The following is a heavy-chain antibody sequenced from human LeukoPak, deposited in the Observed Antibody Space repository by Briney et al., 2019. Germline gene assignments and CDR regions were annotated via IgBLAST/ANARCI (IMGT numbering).Heavy chain of an antibody. J-gene: IGHJ5*02. D-gene: IGHD5-24*01. V-gene: IGHV1-2*02. Sequence: ASVKVSCKASGYTFTGYYMHWVRQAPGQGLEWMGWINPHSGGTNYAQKFQGRVTLTRDTSISTAYLDLSRLKSDDTAVYYCARYDFWDGYKNWFDTWGQGTLVTVSS. CDR2: INPHSGGT. CDR3: ARYDFWDGYKNWFDT. CDR1: GYTFTGYY.